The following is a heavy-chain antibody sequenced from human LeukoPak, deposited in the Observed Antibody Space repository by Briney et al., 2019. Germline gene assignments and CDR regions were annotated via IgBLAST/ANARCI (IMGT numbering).Heavy chain of an antibody. Sequence: PGGSLRLSCAASGFTFSSYSMNWVRQAPGKGLEWVSSISSSSSYIYYTDSVKGRFTISRDNAKNSLYLQMNSLRAEDTAVYYWVTDYGGSSGAFDSWGQGTMVTVSS. D-gene: IGHD4-17*01. CDR2: ISSSSSYI. V-gene: IGHV3-21*01. CDR1: GFTFSSYS. J-gene: IGHJ3*02. CDR3: VTDYGGSSGAFDS.